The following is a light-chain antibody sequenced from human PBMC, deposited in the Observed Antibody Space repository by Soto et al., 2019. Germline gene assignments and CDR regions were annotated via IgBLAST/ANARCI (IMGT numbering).Light chain of an antibody. Sequence: EIVLTQSPGTLSLSPGVTATLSCRASQTGYINSLAWYQQKPGQPPRLLIYGAATRASAVPARFRGSGSGADFALTITRLKPEDFAVYYCPQYGTPPLTFGPGTKVD. CDR2: GAA. CDR1: QTGYINS. J-gene: IGKJ3*01. CDR3: PQYGTPPLT. V-gene: IGKV3-20*01.